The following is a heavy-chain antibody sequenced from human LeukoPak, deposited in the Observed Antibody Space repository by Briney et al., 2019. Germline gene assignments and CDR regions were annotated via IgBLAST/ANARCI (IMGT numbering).Heavy chain of an antibody. Sequence: PGGSLRLSCAVYGFTFSGHWMHWVRQAPGKGLVWVSRINNEGSHTTYADAVTGRFSISRDNAKNTLYLQMNSLRVEDTAVYYCSRGHYYDSSRAPDYWGQGTLVTVSS. CDR2: INNEGSHT. D-gene: IGHD3-22*01. J-gene: IGHJ4*02. CDR1: GFTFSGHW. CDR3: SRGHYYDSSRAPDY. V-gene: IGHV3-74*01.